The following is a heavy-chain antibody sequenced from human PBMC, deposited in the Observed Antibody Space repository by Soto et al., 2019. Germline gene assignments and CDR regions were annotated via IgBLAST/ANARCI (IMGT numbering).Heavy chain of an antibody. CDR2: IWYDGSNK. J-gene: IGHJ6*03. V-gene: IGHV3-33*01. CDR3: ARDRSGYDYSYYYYYMAV. CDR1: GFTFSSYG. Sequence: SLRLSCAASGFTFSSYGMHWVRQAPGKGLEWVAVIWYDGSNKYYADSVKGRFTISRDNSKNTLYLRMNSLRAEDTAVYYCARDRSGYDYSYYYYYMAVWGKGTTVTVSS. D-gene: IGHD5-12*01.